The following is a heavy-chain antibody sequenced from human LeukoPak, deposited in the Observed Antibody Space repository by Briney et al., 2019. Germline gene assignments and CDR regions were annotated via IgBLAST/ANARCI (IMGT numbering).Heavy chain of an antibody. CDR2: INHSGST. Sequence: PSETLSLTCAVYGGSFSGYYWSWLRQPPGKGLEWIGEINHSGSTNYNPSLKSRVTISVDTSKNQFSLKLSSVTAADTAVYYCAIVEYSSSIADYYYYMDVWGKGTTVTVSS. D-gene: IGHD6-6*01. CDR3: AIVEYSSSIADYYYYMDV. V-gene: IGHV4-34*01. CDR1: GGSFSGYY. J-gene: IGHJ6*03.